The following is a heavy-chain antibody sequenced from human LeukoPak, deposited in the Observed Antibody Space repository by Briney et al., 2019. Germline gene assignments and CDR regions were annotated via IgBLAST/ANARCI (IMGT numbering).Heavy chain of an antibody. J-gene: IGHJ4*02. Sequence: PSETLSLTCTVSGGSISSSSYYWGWIRQPPGKGLEWIGSIYHSGSTYYNPSLKSRVTISVDRSKNQFSLKLSSVTAADTAVYYCARAKTDYYDSSGYYFDYWGQGTLVTVSS. V-gene: IGHV4-39*07. CDR2: IYHSGST. CDR1: GGSISSSSYY. D-gene: IGHD3-22*01. CDR3: ARAKTDYYDSSGYYFDY.